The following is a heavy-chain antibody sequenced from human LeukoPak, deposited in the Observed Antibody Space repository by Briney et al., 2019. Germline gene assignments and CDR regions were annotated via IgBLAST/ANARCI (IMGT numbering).Heavy chain of an antibody. J-gene: IGHJ4*02. V-gene: IGHV3-30*04. CDR1: GFTFSSYA. CDR3: ARALVRGGDY. D-gene: IGHD2-8*02. Sequence: GGSLRLSCAASGFTFSSYAMHWVRQAPGKGLEWVAVISYDGSNKYYADSVKGRFTISRDNSKNTLYLQMNSLRSDDTAVYYCARALVRGGDYWGQGTLVTVSS. CDR2: ISYDGSNK.